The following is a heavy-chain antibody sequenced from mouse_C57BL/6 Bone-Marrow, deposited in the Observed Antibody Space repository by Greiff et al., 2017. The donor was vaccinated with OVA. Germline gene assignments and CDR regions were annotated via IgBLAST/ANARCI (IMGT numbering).Heavy chain of an antibody. CDR2: IDPETGGT. CDR3: TRDDYGRSGNYAMDY. V-gene: IGHV1-15*01. D-gene: IGHD1-1*01. Sequence: QVQLQQSGAELVRPGASVTLSCKASGYTFTDYEMHWVKQTPVHGLEWIGAIDPETGGTAYNQKFKGKAILTADKSSSTAYMELRSLTSEDSAVYYCTRDDYGRSGNYAMDYWGQGTSVTVSS. CDR1: GYTFTDYE. J-gene: IGHJ4*01.